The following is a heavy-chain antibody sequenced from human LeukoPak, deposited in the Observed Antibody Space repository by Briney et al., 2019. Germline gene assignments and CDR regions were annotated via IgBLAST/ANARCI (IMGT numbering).Heavy chain of an antibody. V-gene: IGHV1-69*05. J-gene: IGHJ4*02. D-gene: IGHD3-22*01. Sequence: SVKVSCKASGGTFSSYAISWVRQAPGQGLEWMGGTIPIFGTANYAQKFQGRVTITTDESTSTAYMELSSLRSEDTAVYYCAGLGGSYYDSSGYVFDYWGQGTLVTVSS. CDR1: GGTFSSYA. CDR2: TIPIFGTA. CDR3: AGLGGSYYDSSGYVFDY.